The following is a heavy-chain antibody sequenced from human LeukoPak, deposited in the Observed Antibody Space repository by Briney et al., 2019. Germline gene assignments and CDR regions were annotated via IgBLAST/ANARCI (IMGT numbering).Heavy chain of an antibody. D-gene: IGHD3-16*02. J-gene: IGHJ3*02. CDR1: GFTFSSYW. Sequence: GGSLRLSCAASGFTFSSYWMHWVRQAPGKGLVWVSRINSDGSSTSYADSVKGRFTISRDNAKNTLYLQMNSLRAEDTAVYYCAGITTHYVWGSYRYGAFDIWGQGTMVTVSS. CDR2: INSDGSST. V-gene: IGHV3-74*01. CDR3: AGITTHYVWGSYRYGAFDI.